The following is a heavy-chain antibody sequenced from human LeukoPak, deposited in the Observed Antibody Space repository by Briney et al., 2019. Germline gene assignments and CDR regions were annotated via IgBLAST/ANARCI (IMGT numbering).Heavy chain of an antibody. V-gene: IGHV3-23*01. CDR3: ARDSGSYLQPTDY. CDR2: ITGNGGST. D-gene: IGHD1-26*01. CDR1: GFTIRTYA. Sequence: PGGSLRLSCAASGFTIRTYAMTWVRQAPGKGLEWVSSITGNGGSTYYAASVKGRFTISRDNSKNTLYLQMDSLRAEDTAVYHCARDSGSYLQPTDYWGQGTLVTVS. J-gene: IGHJ4*02.